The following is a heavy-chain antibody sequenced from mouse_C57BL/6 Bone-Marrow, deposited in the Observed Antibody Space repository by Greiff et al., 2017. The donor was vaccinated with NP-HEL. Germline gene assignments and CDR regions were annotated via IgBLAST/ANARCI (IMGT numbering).Heavy chain of an antibody. Sequence: VQLQESGAELVRPGASVKLSCKASGYTFTDYYINWVKQRPGQGLEWIARIYPGSGNTYYNEKFKGKATLTAEKSSSTAYMQHSSLTSEDSAVYFCARRSPFYYGNYDYFDYWGQGTTLTVSS. CDR3: ARRSPFYYGNYDYFDY. J-gene: IGHJ2*01. CDR1: GYTFTDYY. V-gene: IGHV1-76*01. D-gene: IGHD2-1*01. CDR2: IYPGSGNT.